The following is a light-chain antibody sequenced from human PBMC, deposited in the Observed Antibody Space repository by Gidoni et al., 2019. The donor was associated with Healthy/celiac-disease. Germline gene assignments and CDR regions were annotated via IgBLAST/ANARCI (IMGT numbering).Light chain of an antibody. CDR1: QSVSSSY. V-gene: IGKV3-20*01. CDR2: GAS. CDR3: PQYGSSLT. Sequence: EMVLTQSPGTLSLSPGERATLSCRASQSVSSSYLAWYQQKPGQAPRLLIYGASSRATGIPDRFSGSWSWTDFTLTISRLEPEDFAVYYCPQYGSSLTFGQGTRLEI. J-gene: IGKJ5*01.